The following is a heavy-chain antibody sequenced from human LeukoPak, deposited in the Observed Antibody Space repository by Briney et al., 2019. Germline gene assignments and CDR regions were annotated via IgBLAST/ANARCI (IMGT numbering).Heavy chain of an antibody. Sequence: GASVKVSCKASGYSLTTYYMHWVRQAPGQGLEWMAIINPSGGSTNYAQKFQGRVTITADESTSTAYMELSSLRSEDTAVYYCARGGAAALYYYYGMDVWGQGTTVTVSS. CDR1: GYSLTTYY. J-gene: IGHJ6*02. CDR3: ARGGAAALYYYYGMDV. CDR2: INPSGGST. V-gene: IGHV1-46*01. D-gene: IGHD6-13*01.